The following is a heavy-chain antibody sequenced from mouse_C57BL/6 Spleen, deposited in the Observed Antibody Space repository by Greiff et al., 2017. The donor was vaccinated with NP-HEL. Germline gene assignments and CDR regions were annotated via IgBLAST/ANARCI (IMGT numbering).Heavy chain of an antibody. Sequence: EVKLVESEGGLVQPGSSMKLSCTASGFTFSDYYMAWVRQVPEKGLEWVANINYDGSSTYYLDSLKSRFIISRDNAKNILYLQMSSLKSEDTATYYCARVDDYDGYYFDYWGQGTTLTVSS. CDR3: ARVDDYDGYYFDY. CDR2: INYDGSST. CDR1: GFTFSDYY. D-gene: IGHD2-4*01. J-gene: IGHJ2*01. V-gene: IGHV5-16*01.